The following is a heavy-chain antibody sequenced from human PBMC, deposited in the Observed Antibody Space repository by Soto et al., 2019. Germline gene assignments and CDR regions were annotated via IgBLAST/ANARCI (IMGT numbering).Heavy chain of an antibody. CDR2: ISWNSGSI. D-gene: IGHD3-3*01. CDR1: GFTFGDYA. CDR3: AKDILNRYDCWSGSTPIYYYGMDV. Sequence: LRLSCAASGFTFGDYAMHWFRQAPWTGLGWVSGISWNSGSIGYADSGKGRFTISRDNAKTSPYLQMNSLRAEDTALYYSAKDILNRYDCWSGSTPIYYYGMDVWGQGTTVTVSS. V-gene: IGHV3-9*01. J-gene: IGHJ6*02.